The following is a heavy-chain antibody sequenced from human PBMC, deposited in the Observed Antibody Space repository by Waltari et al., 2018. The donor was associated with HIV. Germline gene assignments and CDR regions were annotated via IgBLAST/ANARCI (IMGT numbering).Heavy chain of an antibody. V-gene: IGHV1-2*02. CDR2: INPDRGGT. CDR3: ARVFRGTIQYCDDRLGH. CDR1: GYTFSDYY. D-gene: IGHD4-4*01. J-gene: IGHJ5*02. Sequence: QVQLVQSGAEVKKPGASVKVSCKASGYTFSDYYMHWVRQAPGQGLEWMGWINPDRGGTRYAEKVQGRVPMTRDTSIDTADMELSRLTSDDTAVYYCARVFRGTIQYCDDRLGHWGQGTLVTVSS.